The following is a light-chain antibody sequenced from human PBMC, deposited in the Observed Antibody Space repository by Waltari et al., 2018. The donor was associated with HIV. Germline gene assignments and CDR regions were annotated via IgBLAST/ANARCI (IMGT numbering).Light chain of an antibody. J-gene: IGLJ2*01. V-gene: IGLV4-69*02. CDR2: VYTNGSH. CDR3: QTWDIGIVV. CDR1: DRPYTYA. Sequence: VLTQSPSASASLGASVRLTCSLSDRPYTYAIACHQLHREMGPRFLMSVYTNGSHNKGDGISDRFSGSSFGAERYLAISNRQSEDEADYFCQTWDIGIVVFGGGTRLSVL.